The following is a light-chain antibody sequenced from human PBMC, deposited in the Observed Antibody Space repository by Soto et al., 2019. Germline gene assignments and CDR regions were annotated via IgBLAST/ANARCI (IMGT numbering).Light chain of an antibody. CDR1: SSDVGGYNY. J-gene: IGLJ3*02. CDR2: EVN. Sequence: QSALTQPASVSGSPGQSITISCTGTSSDVGGYNYVSWYRQHPGKAPNLMISEVNNRPSGVSNRFSGSKSGNTASLTISGLQAEDEADYYCSSFTSSDRRWVFGGGTNLTVL. CDR3: SSFTSSDRRWV. V-gene: IGLV2-14*01.